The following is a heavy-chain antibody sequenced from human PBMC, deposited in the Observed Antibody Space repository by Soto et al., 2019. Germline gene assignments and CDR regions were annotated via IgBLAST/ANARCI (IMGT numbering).Heavy chain of an antibody. CDR3: VGGSLLH. CDR2: ISHNVSIQ. J-gene: IGHJ4*02. V-gene: IGHV3-30*04. Sequence: PGGSLRLSCAASGLSFRNYAMHWVRQAPGKGLEWVTMISHNVSIQFYADSVKGRFTISRDNSKNTLYLQMNNLTPEDTAVYDCVGGSLLHWGQGT. CDR1: GLSFRNYA.